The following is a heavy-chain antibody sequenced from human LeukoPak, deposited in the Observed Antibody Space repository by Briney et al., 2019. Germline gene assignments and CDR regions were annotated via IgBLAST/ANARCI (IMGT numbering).Heavy chain of an antibody. J-gene: IGHJ4*02. D-gene: IGHD2-15*01. CDR1: GFSFSSYS. CDR3: ARDLVVARVRNSPDDY. V-gene: IGHV3-21*01. Sequence: PGGSLRLSCAASGFSFSSYSMNWVRQAQGKGLEWVSSINSSSSYIYYADSVKGRFTISRDNAKNSLYLQMNSLRAEDTAVYYCARDLVVARVRNSPDDYWGQGTLVTVSS. CDR2: INSSSSYI.